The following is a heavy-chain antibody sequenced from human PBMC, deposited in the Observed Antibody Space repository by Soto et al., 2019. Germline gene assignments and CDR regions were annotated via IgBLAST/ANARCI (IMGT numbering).Heavy chain of an antibody. J-gene: IGHJ1*01. Sequence: SETLSLTCAVSGGSISSGGYSWSWIRQPPGKGLEWIGYIYHSGSTYYNPSLKSRVTISVDRSKNQFSLKLSSVTAADTAVYYCARGDNSIAARWVGYFQHWGQGTLVTVSS. CDR3: ARGDNSIAARWVGYFQH. V-gene: IGHV4-30-2*01. D-gene: IGHD6-6*01. CDR1: GGSISSGGYS. CDR2: IYHSGST.